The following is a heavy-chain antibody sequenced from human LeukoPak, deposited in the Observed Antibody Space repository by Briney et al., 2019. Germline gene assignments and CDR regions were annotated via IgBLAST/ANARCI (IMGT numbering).Heavy chain of an antibody. Sequence: GGSLRLSCAASGLSFSSYDMHWVRQATGKGLEWVSAIGTKGDTYYSDSVRGRFTISRENGKNSLYLQMNSLRAGDTAVYYCAREMSDTVTWGWYFDRWGRGTLVTVS. J-gene: IGHJ2*01. CDR2: IGTKGDT. V-gene: IGHV3-13*01. CDR3: AREMSDTVTWGWYFDR. CDR1: GLSFSSYD. D-gene: IGHD4-17*01.